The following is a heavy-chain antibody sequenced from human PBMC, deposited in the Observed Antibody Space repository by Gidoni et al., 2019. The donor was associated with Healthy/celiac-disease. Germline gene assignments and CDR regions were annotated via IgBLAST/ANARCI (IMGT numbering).Heavy chain of an antibody. Sequence: EVRMVESVGGLDQPGRSLRLSCAASGFPFHDYDMHWVRQSPGKGLAWVSGISWNSDSICYADSVKGRFIISRDNAKNSLDLQMTSLRAEDTGFYYCAKDRWIYCSGGTCYSLDYWGQGTLVTVSS. CDR3: AKDRWIYCSGGTCYSLDY. D-gene: IGHD2-15*01. V-gene: IGHV3-9*01. J-gene: IGHJ4*02. CDR1: GFPFHDYD. CDR2: ISWNSDSI.